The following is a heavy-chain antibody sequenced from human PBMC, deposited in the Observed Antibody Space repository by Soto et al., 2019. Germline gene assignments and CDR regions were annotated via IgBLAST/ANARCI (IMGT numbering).Heavy chain of an antibody. Sequence: PGESLKISCKGSGYSFTSYWIGWVRQMPGKGLEWMGIIYPGDSDTRYSPSFQGQVTISADKSISTAYLQWSSLKASDTAMYYWARFSSIAARPGEYYYYYYGMDVWGQGTTVTVSS. D-gene: IGHD6-6*01. CDR2: IYPGDSDT. CDR3: ARFSSIAARPGEYYYYYYGMDV. V-gene: IGHV5-51*01. J-gene: IGHJ6*02. CDR1: GYSFTSYW.